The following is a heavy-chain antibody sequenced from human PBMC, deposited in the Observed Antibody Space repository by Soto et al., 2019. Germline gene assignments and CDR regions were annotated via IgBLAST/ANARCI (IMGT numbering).Heavy chain of an antibody. CDR2: IKSNADGGTA. D-gene: IGHD6-25*01. CDR3: TTGVATAKYYFDF. CDR1: GFTFNNSW. V-gene: IGHV3-15*01. Sequence: EVQLVESGGGLVKPGESLTLSCAASGFTFNNSWMSWVRQAPGTGLEWVGRIKSNADGGTADYNPPVKGRFTISRDYSNNTLFLNINSLKTEDTAVYYCTTGVATAKYYFDFWGQGTLVPVSS. J-gene: IGHJ4*02.